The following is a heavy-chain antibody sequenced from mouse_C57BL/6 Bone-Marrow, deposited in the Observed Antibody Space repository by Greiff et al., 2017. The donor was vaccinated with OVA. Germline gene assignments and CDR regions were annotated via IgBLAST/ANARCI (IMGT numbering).Heavy chain of an antibody. CDR2: IDPSDSYT. Sequence: QVQLQQPGAELVRPGTSVKLSCKASGYTFTSYWMHWVKQRPGQGLEWIGVIDPSDSYTNYNQKFKGKATLTVDTSSSTAYMQHSSLTSEDSAVYYCARGNPHWGQGTTLTVSS. J-gene: IGHJ2*01. V-gene: IGHV1-59*01. CDR1: GYTFTSYW. CDR3: ARGNPH.